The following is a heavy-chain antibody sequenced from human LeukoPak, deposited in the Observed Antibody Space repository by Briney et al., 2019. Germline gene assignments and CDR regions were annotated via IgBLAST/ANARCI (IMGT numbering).Heavy chain of an antibody. CDR3: ATVSGSYSSFDY. CDR2: FNPENGET. Sequence: GASVKVSCKVSGYTLTELSMHWVRQAPGKGLEWMGGFNPENGETIYPQNFQGRVTMTGDTATNTAYMEVSSLRSEDTAVYYCATVSGSYSSFDYWGQGTLVTVSS. V-gene: IGHV1-24*01. CDR1: GYTLTELS. J-gene: IGHJ4*02. D-gene: IGHD1-26*01.